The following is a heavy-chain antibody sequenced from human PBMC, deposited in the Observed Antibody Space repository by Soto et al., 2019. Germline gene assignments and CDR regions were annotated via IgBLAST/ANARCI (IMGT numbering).Heavy chain of an antibody. J-gene: IGHJ4*02. CDR3: VKADIFVDTAMEPDY. CDR2: ISSNGGST. D-gene: IGHD5-18*01. V-gene: IGHV3-64D*08. CDR1: GFTFSSYA. Sequence: GGSLRLSCSASGFTFSSYAMHWVRQAPGKGLEYVSAISSNGGSTYYADSVKGRFTISRDNSKNTLYLQMSSLRAEDTAVYYCVKADIFVDTAMEPDYWGQGTLVTVSS.